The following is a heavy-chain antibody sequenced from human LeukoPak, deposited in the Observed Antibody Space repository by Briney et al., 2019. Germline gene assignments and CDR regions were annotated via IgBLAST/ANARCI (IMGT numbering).Heavy chain of an antibody. Sequence: SETLSLTCTVSGGSISSYYWSWIRQPPGKGLEWIGYIYYTGSTNYNPSLKSRVTISVDTSKDQFSLKLSSVTAADTAVYYCARGNSGSYYGFDYWGQGTLVTVSS. CDR1: GGSISSYY. CDR2: IYYTGST. J-gene: IGHJ4*02. D-gene: IGHD1-26*01. CDR3: ARGNSGSYYGFDY. V-gene: IGHV4-59*01.